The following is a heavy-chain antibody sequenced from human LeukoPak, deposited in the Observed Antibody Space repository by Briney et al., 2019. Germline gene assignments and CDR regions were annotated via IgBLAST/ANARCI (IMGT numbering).Heavy chain of an antibody. V-gene: IGHV3-30*18. D-gene: IGHD5-12*01. CDR2: ISYDGSNK. J-gene: IGHJ4*02. CDR1: GFTFRSSG. Sequence: GGSLRLSCAASGFTFRSSGMHWVRQAPGKGLEWVAVISYDGSNKYYADSVKGRFTISRDNSKNTLYLQMNSLRAEDTAVYYCAKLLGGSADLWGQGTLVTVSS. CDR3: AKLLGGSADL.